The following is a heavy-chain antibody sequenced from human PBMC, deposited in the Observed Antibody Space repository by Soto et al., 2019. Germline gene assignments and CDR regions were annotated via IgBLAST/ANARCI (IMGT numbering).Heavy chain of an antibody. J-gene: IGHJ4*02. CDR1: GGSFSGYY. D-gene: IGHD6-13*01. CDR2: INHSGST. CDR3: ARGQPIHSSSWFDY. V-gene: IGHV4-34*01. Sequence: PSETLSLTCAVYGGSFSGYYWSWIRQPPGKGLEWIGEINHSGSTNYNPSLKSRVTISVDTSKNQFSLKLSSVTAADTAVYYCARGQPIHSSSWFDYWGQGTLVTVSS.